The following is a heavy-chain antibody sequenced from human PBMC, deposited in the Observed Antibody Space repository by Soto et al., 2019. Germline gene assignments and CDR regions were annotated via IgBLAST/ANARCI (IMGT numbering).Heavy chain of an antibody. CDR2: ISASGDRT. CDR3: ATYCTRTTCATY. Sequence: EVQLLESGGGLAQPGGSLRLSCVASGFTFNHYDMTWVRQAPGKGLEWVSAISASGDRTDYADSVKGRFTISRDNSKNTVYLQMNSLSAEDTASFYCATYCTRTTCATYWGQGVLVTVSS. CDR1: GFTFNHYD. J-gene: IGHJ4*02. D-gene: IGHD2-2*01. V-gene: IGHV3-23*01.